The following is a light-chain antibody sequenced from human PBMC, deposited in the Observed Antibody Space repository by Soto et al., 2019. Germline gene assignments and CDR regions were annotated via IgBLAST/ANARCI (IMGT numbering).Light chain of an antibody. CDR2: GAS. Sequence: EIVLTQSPGTLSLSPGERATLSCRASQSLSSNYLAWHQQKTGQAPRLLIYGASKRATGIPDRFTGSGSGTDFTLTIDKLEPEDFAVYYCQRYGDSGTFGQGTKVDIK. CDR3: QRYGDSGT. CDR1: QSLSSNY. V-gene: IGKV3-20*01. J-gene: IGKJ2*01.